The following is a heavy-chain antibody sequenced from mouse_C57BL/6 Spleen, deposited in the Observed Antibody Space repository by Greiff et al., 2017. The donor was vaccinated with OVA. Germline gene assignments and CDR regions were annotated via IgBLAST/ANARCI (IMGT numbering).Heavy chain of an antibody. CDR1: GYTFTSYD. Sequence: QVQLKQSGPELVKPGASVKLSCKASGYTFTSYDINWVKQRPGQGLEWIGWIYPRDGSTKYNEKFKGKATLTVDTSSSTAYMELHSLTSEDSAVYFSAREYYGSFEPFAYWGQGTLVTVSA. J-gene: IGHJ3*01. CDR2: IYPRDGST. D-gene: IGHD1-1*01. CDR3: AREYYGSFEPFAY. V-gene: IGHV1-85*01.